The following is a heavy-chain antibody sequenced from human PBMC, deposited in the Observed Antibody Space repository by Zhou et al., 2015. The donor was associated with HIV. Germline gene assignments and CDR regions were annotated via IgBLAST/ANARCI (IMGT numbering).Heavy chain of an antibody. CDR1: GFTFKTYA. V-gene: IGHV3-23*04. Sequence: VQLVESGGGLVKPEGSLRLSCVASGFTFKTYAMAWVRQTPGKGLQWVSGISNSGAPAYYAASVKGRFAISRDNSNNTLYLQMNNLRVDDTAVYWCVTGDPFCSGTSCYTGGFGFWGQGTLVTVSS. CDR3: VTGDPFCSGTSCYTGGFGF. D-gene: IGHD2-2*01. CDR2: ISNSGAPA. J-gene: IGHJ4*02.